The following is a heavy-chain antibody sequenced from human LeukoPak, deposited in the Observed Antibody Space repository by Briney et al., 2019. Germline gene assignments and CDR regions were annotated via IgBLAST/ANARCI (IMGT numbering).Heavy chain of an antibody. Sequence: SVKVSCRASGGTFSSYAISWVRQAPGQGLEWVGRIIPILGIANYAQKFQGRVTITADKSTSTAYMELSSLRSEDTAVYYCAAALTSRQVDYWGQGTLVTVSS. CDR3: AAALTSRQVDY. CDR1: GGTFSSYA. J-gene: IGHJ4*02. V-gene: IGHV1-69*04. D-gene: IGHD3-16*01. CDR2: IIPILGIA.